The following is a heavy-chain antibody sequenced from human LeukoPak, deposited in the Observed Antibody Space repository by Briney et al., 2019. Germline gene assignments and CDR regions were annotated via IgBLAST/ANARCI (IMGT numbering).Heavy chain of an antibody. CDR1: GGSISSSSYY. V-gene: IGHV4-61*02. Sequence: PSETLSLTCTVSGGSISSSSYYWRWIRQPAGKGLEWIGRIYTSGNTNYNPSLRSRVTMSVDTSKNQFSLKLSSVTAADTAVYYCAREELAAAGYDYWGQGTLVTVSS. J-gene: IGHJ4*02. D-gene: IGHD6-13*01. CDR2: IYTSGNT. CDR3: AREELAAAGYDY.